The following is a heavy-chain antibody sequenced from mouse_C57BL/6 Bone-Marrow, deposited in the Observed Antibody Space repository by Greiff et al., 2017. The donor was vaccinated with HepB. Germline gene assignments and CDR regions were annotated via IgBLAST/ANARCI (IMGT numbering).Heavy chain of an antibody. V-gene: IGHV5-17*01. CDR3: ARQHDGYYWWYCDV. Sequence: EVKLVESGGGLVKPGGSLKLSCAASGFTFSDYGMHWVRQAPEKGLEWVAYISSGSSTIYYADTVKGRFTISRDNAKNTRFLQMTSLRSEDTAMYYCARQHDGYYWWYCDVWGTGTTVTVSS. J-gene: IGHJ1*03. CDR1: GFTFSDYG. CDR2: ISSGSSTI. D-gene: IGHD2-3*01.